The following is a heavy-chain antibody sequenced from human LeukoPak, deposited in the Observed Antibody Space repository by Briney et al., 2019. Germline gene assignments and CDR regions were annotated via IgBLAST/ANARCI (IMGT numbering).Heavy chain of an antibody. Sequence: GGSLRLSCTASGFTFGDYAMSWFRQAPGKGLEWVANIKQDGSEKYYVDFVKGRYTISRDNTKSSLYLQMNSLRDEDTAVYYCARDIGDCSSLSCYNHYYYMDVWGKGTTVTVSS. CDR1: GFTFGDYA. V-gene: IGHV3-7*01. CDR3: ARDIGDCSSLSCYNHYYYMDV. CDR2: IKQDGSEK. J-gene: IGHJ6*03. D-gene: IGHD2-2*02.